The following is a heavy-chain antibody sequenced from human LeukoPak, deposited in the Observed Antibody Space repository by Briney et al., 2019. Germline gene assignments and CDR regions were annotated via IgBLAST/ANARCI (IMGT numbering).Heavy chain of an antibody. CDR1: GGSFSGYY. CDR3: ARGRGIAAAGTGWFDP. CDR2: INHSGST. J-gene: IGHJ5*02. D-gene: IGHD6-13*01. V-gene: IGHV4-34*01. Sequence: SETLSLTCAVYGGSFSGYYWSWIRQPPGKGLEWIGEINHSGSTNYNPSLKSRVTISVDTSKNQFSLKLSSVTAADTAVYYCARGRGIAAAGTGWFDPWGQGTLVTVSS.